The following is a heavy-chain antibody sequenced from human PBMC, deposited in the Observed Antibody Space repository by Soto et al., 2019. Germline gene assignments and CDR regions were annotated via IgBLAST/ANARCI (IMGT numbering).Heavy chain of an antibody. CDR2: IVPMLGTT. Sequence: ASVKVSCKTSGGIFSSYAFNWVRQAPGKGLEWMGRIVPMLGTTNYTQRLQGRLTITADRSSSAAYLELSGLRSDDTAMYYCARGGLEPFDHWGQGALVTVSS. D-gene: IGHD1-1*01. V-gene: IGHV1-69*10. CDR3: ARGGLEPFDH. J-gene: IGHJ4*02. CDR1: GGIFSSYA.